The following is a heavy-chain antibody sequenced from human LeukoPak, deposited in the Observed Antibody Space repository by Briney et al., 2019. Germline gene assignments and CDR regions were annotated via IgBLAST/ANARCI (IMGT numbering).Heavy chain of an antibody. V-gene: IGHV1-69*04. J-gene: IGHJ4*02. Sequence: ASVKLSCKASGGTFISYAISWVRQPPGQGLEWMGRIIPILGVANYSQKFQGRRTITEDKSTSTACMELSSLRSEDTAVYYCARDLAVAEDYWGQGTLVTVSS. CDR1: GGTFISYA. CDR2: IIPILGVA. D-gene: IGHD6-19*01. CDR3: ARDLAVAEDY.